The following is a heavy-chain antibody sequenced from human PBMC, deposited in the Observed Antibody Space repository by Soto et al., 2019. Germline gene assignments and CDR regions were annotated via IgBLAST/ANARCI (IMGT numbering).Heavy chain of an antibody. V-gene: IGHV4-31*03. J-gene: IGHJ4*02. CDR1: GASISSGAYY. CDR2: IYYTGST. Sequence: NPSETLSLTCTVSGASISSGAYYWTWIRQHPGKGLEWIGNIYYTGSTYYNPSLKSRITISVDTSKNQFSLKLTSVTAADTAVYYCASDTSDGASKLFDYWGQGTLVTVSS. D-gene: IGHD3-10*01. CDR3: ASDTSDGASKLFDY.